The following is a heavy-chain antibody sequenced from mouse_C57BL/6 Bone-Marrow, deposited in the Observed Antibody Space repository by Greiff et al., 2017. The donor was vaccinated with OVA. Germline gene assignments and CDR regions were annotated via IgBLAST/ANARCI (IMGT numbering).Heavy chain of an antibody. V-gene: IGHV1-50*01. Sequence: VQLQQSGAELVKPGASVKLSCKASGYTFTSYWMQWVKQRPGQGLEWIGEIDPSDSYTNYNQKFKGKATLTVDTSSSTAYMQLSSLTSEDSAVYYCARDSSGYGAWFAYWGQGTLVTVSA. D-gene: IGHD3-2*02. J-gene: IGHJ3*01. CDR3: ARDSSGYGAWFAY. CDR2: IDPSDSYT. CDR1: GYTFTSYW.